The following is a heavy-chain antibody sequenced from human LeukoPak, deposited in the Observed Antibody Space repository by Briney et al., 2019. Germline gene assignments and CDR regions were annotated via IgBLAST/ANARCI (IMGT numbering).Heavy chain of an antibody. CDR3: ARDADSSGYPHY. CDR1: GYTFTGYY. CDR2: INPNSGGT. D-gene: IGHD3-22*01. V-gene: IGHV1-2*02. J-gene: IGHJ4*02. Sequence: GASVKVSCKASGYTFTGYYMHWVRQAPGQGLEWMGWINPNSGGTNYARKFQGRVTMTRDTSISTAYMELSRLRSDDTAVYYCARDADSSGYPHYWGQGTLVTVSS.